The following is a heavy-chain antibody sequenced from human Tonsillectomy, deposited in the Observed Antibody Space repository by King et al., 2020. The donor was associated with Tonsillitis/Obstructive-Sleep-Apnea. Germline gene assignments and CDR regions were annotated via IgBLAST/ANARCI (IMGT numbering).Heavy chain of an antibody. CDR3: ARGGGDCSSTSCPFDY. D-gene: IGHD2-2*01. V-gene: IGHV4-34*01. J-gene: IGHJ4*02. Sequence: VQLQQWGAGLLKPSETLSLTCAVYGGSFSGYFWSWIRPPPGNGLEWIGEINHSGSTNYNPSLKSRVTISVDTSKNQFSLKLSSVTAADTAVYYCARGGGDCSSTSCPFDYWGQGTLVTVSS. CDR1: GGSFSGYF. CDR2: INHSGST.